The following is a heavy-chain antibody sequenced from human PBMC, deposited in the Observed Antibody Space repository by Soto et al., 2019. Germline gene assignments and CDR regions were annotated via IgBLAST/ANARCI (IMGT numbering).Heavy chain of an antibody. Sequence: QVQLVQSGAEVKKPGASVKVSCKASGYTFTSYGFSWVRQAPGQGLEWMGWINAYNGDTNYAQNLQGRVTITTDTSTHTAYMELRSLRSDDTAVYYCARMGDVPYYYYGMDVWGQGTTVTVSS. V-gene: IGHV1-18*01. D-gene: IGHD3-16*01. CDR2: INAYNGDT. J-gene: IGHJ6*02. CDR3: ARMGDVPYYYYGMDV. CDR1: GYTFTSYG.